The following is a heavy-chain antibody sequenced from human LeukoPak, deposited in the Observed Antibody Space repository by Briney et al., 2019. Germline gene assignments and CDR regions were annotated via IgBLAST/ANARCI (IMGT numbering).Heavy chain of an antibody. CDR2: ISYDGSNK. Sequence: GRSLRLSCAASGFTFSSYAMHWVRQAPGKGLEWVAVISYDGSNKYYADSVKGRFTISRDNSKNTLYLQMNSLRAEDTAVYYCARSTGGNLGDAFDIWGQGTMVTVSS. CDR3: ARSTGGNLGDAFDI. V-gene: IGHV3-30-3*01. J-gene: IGHJ3*02. CDR1: GFTFSSYA. D-gene: IGHD4-23*01.